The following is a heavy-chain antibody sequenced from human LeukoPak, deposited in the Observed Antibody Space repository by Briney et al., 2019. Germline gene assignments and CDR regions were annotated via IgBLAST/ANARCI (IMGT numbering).Heavy chain of an antibody. CDR3: AREGIAAAGEEAFDI. D-gene: IGHD6-13*01. CDR1: GGSISGYY. V-gene: IGHV4-59*12. Sequence: SETLSLTCTVSGGSISGYYWSWIRQPPGKGLEYIGYIYYSGSTNYSPSLKSRVTISVDTSKNQFSLKLSSVTAADTAVYYCAREGIAAAGEEAFDIWGQGTMVTVSS. J-gene: IGHJ3*02. CDR2: IYYSGST.